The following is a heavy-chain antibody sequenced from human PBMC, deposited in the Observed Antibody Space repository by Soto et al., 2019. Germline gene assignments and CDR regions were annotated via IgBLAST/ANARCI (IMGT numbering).Heavy chain of an antibody. CDR2: IIPIFGTA. V-gene: IGHV1-69*01. Sequence: QVQLVQSGAEVKKPGSSVKVSCKASGGTFSSYAISWVRQAPGQGLDWMGGIIPIFGTANYAQKFQGRVTMTAEESTSTAYMELSSLRSEDTAVYCCAREPYSSSGDYYGMDVWGQGTTVTVSS. CDR1: GGTFSSYA. D-gene: IGHD6-6*01. CDR3: AREPYSSSGDYYGMDV. J-gene: IGHJ6*02.